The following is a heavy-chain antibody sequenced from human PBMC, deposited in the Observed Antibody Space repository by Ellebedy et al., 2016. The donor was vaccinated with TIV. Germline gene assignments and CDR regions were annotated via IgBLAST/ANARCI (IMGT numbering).Heavy chain of an antibody. D-gene: IGHD2-8*01. V-gene: IGHV4-4*02. CDR2: IYHTGNT. CDR3: ARKVSRGGYYYYGMDV. CDR1: GGSLSRSNW. Sequence: MPSETLSLTCAVYGGSLSRSNWWSWVRQAPGKGLEWIGQIYHTGNTNYNPSLKSRLTILVDKSENHFSLRLSSVTAADTAVYYCARKVSRGGYYYYGMDVWGQGTTVTVSS. J-gene: IGHJ6*02.